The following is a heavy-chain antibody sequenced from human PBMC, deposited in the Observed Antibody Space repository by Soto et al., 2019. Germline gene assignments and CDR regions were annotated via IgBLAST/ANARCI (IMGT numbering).Heavy chain of an antibody. Sequence: QVQLVQSGAEVKEPGSSVNVSCKASGGTFSSYTISWVRQAPGQGLEWMGRIIPIFGVADYAQKFQGRLTITADKSTSTAYMELSSLKSDDTAVYYCARGGGAYSYWGQGTLVTVS. J-gene: IGHJ1*01. CDR1: GGTFSSYT. CDR3: ARGGGAYSY. CDR2: IIPIFGVA. D-gene: IGHD5-18*01. V-gene: IGHV1-69*02.